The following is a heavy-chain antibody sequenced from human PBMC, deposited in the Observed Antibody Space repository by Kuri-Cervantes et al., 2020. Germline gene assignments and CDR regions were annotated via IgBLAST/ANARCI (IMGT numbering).Heavy chain of an antibody. CDR3: AKDSFSGSYQNGAFDI. CDR2: ISGSGGST. J-gene: IGHJ3*02. V-gene: IGHV3-23*01. D-gene: IGHD1-26*01. Sequence: GGSLRLSCAASGFTFSSYAMSWVRQAPGKGLEWVSAISGSGGSTYYADSVKGRFTISRDNSKNTLYLQMNSLRAEDTALYYCAKDSFSGSYQNGAFDIWGQGTMVTVSS. CDR1: GFTFSSYA.